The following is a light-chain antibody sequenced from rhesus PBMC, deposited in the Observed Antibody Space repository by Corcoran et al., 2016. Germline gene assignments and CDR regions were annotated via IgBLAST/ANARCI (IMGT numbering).Light chain of an antibody. V-gene: IGKV2-78*01. CDR2: LGS. CDR1: QSLLHSNGYTY. CDR3: LQYIQLPLT. Sequence: DIVMTQTPLSLPVTPGEPASISCRSSQSLLHSNGYTYLFWYLQKPGQSSQLLIYLGSNRASGVPDRFSGSGSGTDFTLKISRVEAEDVGVYYCLQYIQLPLTFGGGTKVELK. J-gene: IGKJ4*01.